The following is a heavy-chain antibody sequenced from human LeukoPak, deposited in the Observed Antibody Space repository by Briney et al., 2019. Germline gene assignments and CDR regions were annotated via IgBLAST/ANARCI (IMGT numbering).Heavy chain of an antibody. CDR2: IYHSGST. CDR1: GYSISTGYY. Sequence: SETLSLTCTVSGYSISTGYYWGWIRQPPGKGLEWIGSIYHSGSTYYNPSLKSRVTISVDTSKNQFSLKLSSVTAADTAVYYCARTLGYCSSTSCLYYYYGMDVWGQGTTVTVSS. J-gene: IGHJ6*02. D-gene: IGHD2-2*01. V-gene: IGHV4-38-2*02. CDR3: ARTLGYCSSTSCLYYYYGMDV.